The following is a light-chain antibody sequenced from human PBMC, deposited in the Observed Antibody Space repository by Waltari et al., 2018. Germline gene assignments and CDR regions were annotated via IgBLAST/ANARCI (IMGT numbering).Light chain of an antibody. V-gene: IGKV1-16*01. J-gene: IGKJ4*01. CDR3: HQYNSYPPT. CDR2: GST. CDR1: QGISYY. Sequence: EIQLTQSPSSLSASVGDSVTITCRASQGISYYVAWFQQKPGRAPKPLIFGSTTLLSGVPSRFRGSGSGTYFTLTINDLQPDDFATYSCHQYNSYPPTFGGGTKV.